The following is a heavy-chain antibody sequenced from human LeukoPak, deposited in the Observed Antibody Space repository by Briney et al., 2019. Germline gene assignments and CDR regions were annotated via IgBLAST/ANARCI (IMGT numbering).Heavy chain of an antibody. V-gene: IGHV3-23*01. D-gene: IGHD6-13*01. J-gene: IGHJ4*02. CDR2: ISGSGGST. CDR3: PKALVEQQLLPYFDY. CDR1: GFTFSSYA. Sequence: GGSLRLSCAASGFTFSSYAMSWVRQAPGKRLEWVSAISGSGGSTYYADSVKGRFTISRDNSKNTLYLQMNSLRAEDTAVYYCPKALVEQQLLPYFDYWGQGTLVTVSS.